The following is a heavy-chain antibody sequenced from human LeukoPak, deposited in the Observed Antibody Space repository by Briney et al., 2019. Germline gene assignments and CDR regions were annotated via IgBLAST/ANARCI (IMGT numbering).Heavy chain of an antibody. Sequence: GGSLTLSCAASGFTFSSYSMNWVRQPPGKGLEWISVINRSGANKYYADSVNGRFTISRYTSRDSLYLQMNSLRAEDTAIYFCARAANTITENVEHYFDYWGQGSLVTVSS. V-gene: IGHV3-23*01. CDR3: ARAANTITENVEHYFDY. J-gene: IGHJ4*02. CDR1: GFTFSSYS. D-gene: IGHD1-20*01. CDR2: INRSGANK.